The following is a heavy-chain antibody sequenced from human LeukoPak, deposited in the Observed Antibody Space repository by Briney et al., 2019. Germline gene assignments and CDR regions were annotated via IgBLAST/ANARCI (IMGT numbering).Heavy chain of an antibody. Sequence: SVKVSCKASGGTFSSYASSWVRQAPGQGLEWMGGIIPIFGTADYAQKFQGRVTITADESTSTAYMELSSLRSEDTAVYYCARVGSYYDSSGYYDYWGQGTLVTASS. J-gene: IGHJ4*02. V-gene: IGHV1-69*13. CDR3: ARVGSYYDSSGYYDY. CDR2: IIPIFGTA. CDR1: GGTFSSYA. D-gene: IGHD3-22*01.